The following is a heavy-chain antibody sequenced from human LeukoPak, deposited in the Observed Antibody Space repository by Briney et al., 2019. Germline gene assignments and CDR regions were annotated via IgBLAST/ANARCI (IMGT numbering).Heavy chain of an antibody. D-gene: IGHD5-24*01. Sequence: ASVKVSCKVSGYTRTELSMHWVRQAPGKGLGWVGGFDPEDGETIYAQKFQGRVTMTNDTATETAYMELSSLRSEDTAVYYCPTAVSRWRWLQYAFDYWGQGTLVTVSS. V-gene: IGHV1-24*01. CDR3: PTAVSRWRWLQYAFDY. CDR1: GYTRTELS. J-gene: IGHJ4*02. CDR2: FDPEDGET.